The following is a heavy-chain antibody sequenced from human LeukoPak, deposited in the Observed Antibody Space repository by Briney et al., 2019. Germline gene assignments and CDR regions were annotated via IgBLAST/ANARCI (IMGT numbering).Heavy chain of an antibody. CDR2: IYYSGST. V-gene: IGHV4-59*12. J-gene: IGHJ6*03. D-gene: IGHD3-10*01. CDR3: ASAFRDYYYMDV. Sequence: SETLSLTCTVSGGSISSYYWSWIRQPPGKGLEWIGYIYYSGSTNYNPSLKSRVTMSVDTSKNQFSLKLSSVTAADTAVYYCASAFRDYYYMDVWGKGTTVTVSS. CDR1: GGSISSYY.